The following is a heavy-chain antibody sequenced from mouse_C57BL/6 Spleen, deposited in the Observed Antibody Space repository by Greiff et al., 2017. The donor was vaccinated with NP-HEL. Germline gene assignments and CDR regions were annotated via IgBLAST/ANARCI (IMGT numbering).Heavy chain of an antibody. D-gene: IGHD1-1*01. CDR1: GFTFSSYA. CDR3: ARSWVVGFDY. V-gene: IGHV5-4*03. CDR2: ISDGGSYP. Sequence: EVMLVESGGGLVKPGGSLKLSCAASGFTFSSYAMSWVRQTPEKRLEWVATISDGGSYPYYPDNVKGRFTFSRDNAKNNLYLQMGHLKSEDTAVYYGARSWVVGFDYWGKGTTLTVSS. J-gene: IGHJ2*01.